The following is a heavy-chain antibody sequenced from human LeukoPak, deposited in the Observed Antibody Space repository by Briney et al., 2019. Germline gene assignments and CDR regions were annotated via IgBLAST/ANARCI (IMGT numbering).Heavy chain of an antibody. J-gene: IGHJ4*02. V-gene: IGHV3-23*01. CDR3: AKTYYSDSFDY. CDR2: ISDTGGST. Sequence: GGSLRLSCAASGFTFRSYAMNWVRQAPGKGLEWVSVISDTGGSTYYAASVKGRFTISRDNSKNTLYLQMNSLRAEDTAVYYCAKTYYSDSFDYWGQGTPVTVSS. CDR1: GFTFRSYA. D-gene: IGHD3-22*01.